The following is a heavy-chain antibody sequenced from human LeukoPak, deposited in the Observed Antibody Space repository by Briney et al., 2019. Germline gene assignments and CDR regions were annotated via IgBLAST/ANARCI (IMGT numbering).Heavy chain of an antibody. Sequence: PSETLSLTCTVSGYSISSGYYWGWIRQPPGKGLEWIGSIYHSGSTYYNPSLKSRVTISVDTSKNQFSLKLSSVTAADTAVYYCARSLIGSSPNFDYWGQGTLVTVSS. CDR2: IYHSGST. CDR3: ARSLIGSSPNFDY. J-gene: IGHJ4*02. V-gene: IGHV4-38-2*02. D-gene: IGHD6-6*01. CDR1: GYSISSGYY.